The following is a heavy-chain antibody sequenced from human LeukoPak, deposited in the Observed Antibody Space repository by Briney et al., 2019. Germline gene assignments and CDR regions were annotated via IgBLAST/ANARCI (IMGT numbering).Heavy chain of an antibody. CDR2: ISSSGSTI. J-gene: IGHJ4*02. Sequence: GGSLRLSCAASGFTFSSYEMNWVRQAPGKGLEWVSYISSSGSTIYYADSVKGRFTISRDNAKNSLYLQMNSLRAEDTAVYYCARDPILTGYYGYFDYWGQGTLVTVSS. V-gene: IGHV3-48*03. CDR3: ARDPILTGYYGYFDY. CDR1: GFTFSSYE. D-gene: IGHD3-9*01.